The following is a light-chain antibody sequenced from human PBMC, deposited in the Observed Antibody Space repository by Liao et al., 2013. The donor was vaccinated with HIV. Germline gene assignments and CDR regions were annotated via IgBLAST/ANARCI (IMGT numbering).Light chain of an antibody. CDR2: QDS. J-gene: IGLJ3*02. Sequence: SYELTQPPSVSVSPGQTARITCSGDALPKLYACWYQQKPGQSPVLVIYQDSKRPSGIPERFSGSNSGNTATLTISGTQAMDEADYYCQAWDSSTAWVFGGGTKLTVL. CDR3: QAWDSSTAWV. CDR1: ALPKLY. V-gene: IGLV3-1*01.